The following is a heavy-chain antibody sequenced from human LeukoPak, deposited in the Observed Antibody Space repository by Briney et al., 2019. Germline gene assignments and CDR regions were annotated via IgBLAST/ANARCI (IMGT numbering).Heavy chain of an antibody. D-gene: IGHD3-10*01. V-gene: IGHV3-53*05. CDR3: ARQRITMVRGVRKYYYYMDV. CDR2: IYSGGST. Sequence: GGSLRLSCAASGFTVSSNYMSWVRQAPGKGLEWVSIIYSGGSTFYADSVKGRFTISRDNSKNTLYLQMNSLRSEDTAVYYCARQRITMVRGVRKYYYYMDVWGKGTTVTISS. J-gene: IGHJ6*03. CDR1: GFTVSSNY.